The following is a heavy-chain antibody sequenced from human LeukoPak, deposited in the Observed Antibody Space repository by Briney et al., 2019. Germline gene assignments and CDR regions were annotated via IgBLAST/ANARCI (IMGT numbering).Heavy chain of an antibody. CDR3: ARIERDGSGKPPYYYYYMDV. J-gene: IGHJ6*03. D-gene: IGHD3-10*01. V-gene: IGHV4-59*01. Sequence: PSETLSLTCSVSGGSISSYHWSWIRQPPGKGLEWIGYISYSGYTNYNPSLQSRVTVSLDRSKNQLSVKLTSVTAADTAVYYCARIERDGSGKPPYYYYYMDVWGKGTTVTVSS. CDR1: GGSISSYH. CDR2: ISYSGYT.